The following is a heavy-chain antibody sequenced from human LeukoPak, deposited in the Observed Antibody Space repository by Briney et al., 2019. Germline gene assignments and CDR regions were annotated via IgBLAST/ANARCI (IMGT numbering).Heavy chain of an antibody. CDR2: IGYDGSNK. J-gene: IGHJ4*02. V-gene: IGHV3-33*01. D-gene: IGHD3-22*01. CDR3: ASFYDSSGYYYFDY. CDR1: GFTFSDYA. Sequence: GGSLRLSCAASGFTFSDYAMHWVRQAPGKGLEWVAVIGYDGSNKYDADSVKGRFTISRDNSKNMMYLQMNSLRAEDTAVYYCASFYDSSGYYYFDYWGQGTLVTVSS.